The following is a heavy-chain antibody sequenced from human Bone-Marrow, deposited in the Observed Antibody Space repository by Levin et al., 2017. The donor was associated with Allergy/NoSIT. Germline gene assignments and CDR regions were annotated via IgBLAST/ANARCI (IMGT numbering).Heavy chain of an antibody. J-gene: IGHJ6*01. D-gene: IGHD6-19*01. CDR2: IYYHGKT. CDR3: ARVVGLSGGWPPPYYYYKGMDF. V-gene: IGHV4-31*03. CDR1: GISISNGGYY. Sequence: SSETLSLTCSVSGISISNGGYYWTWIRQLPGKGLEWIGSIYYHGKTLYNPSLKSRIIISVDTSKNHFSLNVTSVIAADTAVYYCARVVGLSGGWPPPYYYYKGMDFWGQGTTVTVSS.